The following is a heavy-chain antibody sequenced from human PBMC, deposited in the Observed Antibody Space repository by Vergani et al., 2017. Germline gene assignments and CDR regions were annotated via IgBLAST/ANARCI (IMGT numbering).Heavy chain of an antibody. CDR3: TIFDAGGYQEQHEYWYFDF. J-gene: IGHJ2*01. CDR2: IKNKKDGGKT. D-gene: IGHD1/OR15-1a*01. Sequence: ELQVVESGGGLVKPGESLRLSCAASGFPLSDDWMTLFRQVPGTGLAWVGLIKNKKDGGKTDYAASVKDRFTISRDDSQQTMYLQMNSLKTEDTAVYFCTIFDAGGYQEQHEYWYFDFWGRGTLAIVSS. CDR1: GFPLSDDW. V-gene: IGHV3-15*01.